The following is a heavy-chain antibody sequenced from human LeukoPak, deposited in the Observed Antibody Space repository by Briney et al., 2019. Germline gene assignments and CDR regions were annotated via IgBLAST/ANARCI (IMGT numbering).Heavy chain of an antibody. D-gene: IGHD1-26*01. CDR3: TRDGGSFCDFDY. Sequence: TGGSLGLSCVASGFPFRNYAIHWVRQAPGKGLEYVSVINTDGRITYYADSVKGRFTISRDNSKNTVYLQMGSLRGEDMAVYYCTRDGGSFCDFDYWGQGALVTVSS. V-gene: IGHV3-64*02. CDR2: INTDGRIT. CDR1: GFPFRNYA. J-gene: IGHJ4*02.